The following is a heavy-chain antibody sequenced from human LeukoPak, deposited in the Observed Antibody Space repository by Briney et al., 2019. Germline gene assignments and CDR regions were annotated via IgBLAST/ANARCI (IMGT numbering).Heavy chain of an antibody. CDR2: IYYSGST. CDR3: ARYYYDSSGYYSHDY. CDR1: GGSISSYY. J-gene: IGHJ4*02. D-gene: IGHD3-22*01. V-gene: IGHV4-59*01. Sequence: SETLSLTCTVSGGSISSYYWSWIRQPPGXGLEWIGYIYYSGSTNYNPSLKSRVTISVDTSTNQFSLKLSSVTAADTAVYYCARYYYDSSGYYSHDYWGQGTLVTVSS.